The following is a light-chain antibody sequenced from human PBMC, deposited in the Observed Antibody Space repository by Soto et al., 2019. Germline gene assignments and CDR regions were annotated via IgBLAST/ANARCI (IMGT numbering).Light chain of an antibody. CDR2: STS. CDR1: TGAVTSGYY. J-gene: IGLJ2*01. Sequence: QTVVTQERSLTVSPGGTVTLTCASSTGAVTSGYYPNWFQQKPGQAPRALMYSTSNKHSWTPARFSGSLLGGKAALTLSGVQPEDEAEYYCLLYYGGAQVFGGGTKLTVL. V-gene: IGLV7-43*01. CDR3: LLYYGGAQV.